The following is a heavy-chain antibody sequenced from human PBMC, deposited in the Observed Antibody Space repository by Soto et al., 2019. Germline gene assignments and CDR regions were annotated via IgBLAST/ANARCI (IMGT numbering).Heavy chain of an antibody. CDR2: ISVYNGDA. V-gene: IGHV1-18*01. CDR3: ARTDSGDYVPPLDY. J-gene: IGHJ4*02. CDR1: GYTFSNYG. D-gene: IGHD4-17*01. Sequence: QVQLVQSGAEVKKPGASMKVSCKASGYTFSNYGISWVRQAPGQGLEWMGTISVYNGDANYAQNLQGRVTMTTDTSTSTAYMDLRSLTSDDTAVYYCARTDSGDYVPPLDYWGQGTLVTVSS.